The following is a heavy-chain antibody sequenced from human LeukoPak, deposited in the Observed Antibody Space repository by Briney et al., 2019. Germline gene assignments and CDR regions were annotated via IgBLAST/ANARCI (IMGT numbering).Heavy chain of an antibody. CDR1: GFTFGTSY. CDR2: IKLDGSEK. V-gene: IGHV3-7*01. D-gene: IGHD3-3*01. J-gene: IGHJ2*01. CDR3: AREEWWHVDI. Sequence: GGSLRLSCAASGFTFGTSYMSWVRQAPGGGLECVSKIKLDGSEKFYVDSVKGRFTVSRDNARNSLYLQMDSLRAEDTAVYYCAREEWWHVDIWGRGTLVTISS.